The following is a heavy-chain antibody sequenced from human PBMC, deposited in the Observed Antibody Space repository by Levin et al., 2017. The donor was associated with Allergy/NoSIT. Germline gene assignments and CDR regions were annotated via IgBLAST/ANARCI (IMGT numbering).Heavy chain of an antibody. Sequence: ASVKVSCKASGYTFTSYGISWVRQAPGQGLEWMGWISAYNGNTNYAQKLQGRVTMTTDTSTSTAYMELRSLRSDDTAVYYCARVRSGFNPLLYYFDYWGQGTLVTVSS. CDR3: ARVRSGFNPLLYYFDY. V-gene: IGHV1-18*01. CDR1: GYTFTSYG. J-gene: IGHJ4*02. CDR2: ISAYNGNT. D-gene: IGHD3-9*01.